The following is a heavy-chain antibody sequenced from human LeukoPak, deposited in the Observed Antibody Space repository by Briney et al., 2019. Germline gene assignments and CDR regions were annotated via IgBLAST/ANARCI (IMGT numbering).Heavy chain of an antibody. CDR2: ISSDGSST. CDR1: GFTFSTYW. Sequence: GGSLRLSCAASGFTFSTYWMHWVRQAPGKGLVWVSCISSDGSSTIYADSVKGRFTISRDNSQNTVDLQMDSLRAEDTAVYYCARGGPLGDTNRFDFWGQGILVTVSS. V-gene: IGHV3-74*01. J-gene: IGHJ4*02. D-gene: IGHD1-14*01. CDR3: ARGGPLGDTNRFDF.